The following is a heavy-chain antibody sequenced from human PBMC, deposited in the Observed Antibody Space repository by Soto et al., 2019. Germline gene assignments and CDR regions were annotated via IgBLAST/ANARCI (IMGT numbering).Heavy chain of an antibody. J-gene: IGHJ5*02. CDR2: INPSGGSR. Sequence: QVHLVQSGAEVMKPGASVKVSCRAAGRAFSTTYIHWVRQAPGQGLEWMGIINPSGGSRSYSQTFQGRVPMTRDTSTVYMELSSLTFEDTAVYYCAGGILWFGEFSQFDPWGQGTLVTVSS. D-gene: IGHD3-10*01. V-gene: IGHV1-46*01. CDR1: GRAFSTTY. CDR3: AGGILWFGEFSQFDP.